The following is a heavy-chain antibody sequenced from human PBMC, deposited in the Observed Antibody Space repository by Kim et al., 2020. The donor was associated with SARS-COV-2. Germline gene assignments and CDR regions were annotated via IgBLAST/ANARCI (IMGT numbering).Heavy chain of an antibody. CDR3: ASPGYYGSGSYYDAFDI. Sequence: FQGRVTITRDTSASTAYMELSSLRSEDTAVYYCASPGYYGSGSYYDAFDIWGQGTMVTVSS. D-gene: IGHD3-10*01. V-gene: IGHV1-3*01. J-gene: IGHJ3*02.